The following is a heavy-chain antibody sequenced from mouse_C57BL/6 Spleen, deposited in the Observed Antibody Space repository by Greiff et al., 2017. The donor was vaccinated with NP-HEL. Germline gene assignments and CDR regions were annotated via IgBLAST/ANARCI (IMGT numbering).Heavy chain of an antibody. J-gene: IGHJ2*01. CDR3: ARREFITDFDY. CDR1: GYSITSGYY. V-gene: IGHV3-6*01. D-gene: IGHD1-1*01. Sequence: DVQLVESGPGLVKPSQSLSLTCSVTGYSITSGYYWNWIRQFPGNKLEWMGYISYDGSNNYNPSLKNRISITRDTSKNQFFLKLNSVTTEDTATYYCARREFITDFDYWGQGTTLTVSS. CDR2: ISYDGSN.